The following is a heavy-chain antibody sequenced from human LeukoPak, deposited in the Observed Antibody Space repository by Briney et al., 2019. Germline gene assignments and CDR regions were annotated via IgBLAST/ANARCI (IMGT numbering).Heavy chain of an antibody. D-gene: IGHD3-10*01. CDR1: GGSFSGYY. CDR2: INHSGST. J-gene: IGHJ6*04. V-gene: IGHV4-34*01. CDR3: ARGGAMVRGVLYYYGMDV. Sequence: SETLSLTCAVSGGSFSGYYWHWIRQPPGKGLEWIGEINHSGSTNYNPSLKSRVTIAVDTSKNQCSLKLSSVTATDTAVYYCARGGAMVRGVLYYYGMDVWGKGTTVTVSS.